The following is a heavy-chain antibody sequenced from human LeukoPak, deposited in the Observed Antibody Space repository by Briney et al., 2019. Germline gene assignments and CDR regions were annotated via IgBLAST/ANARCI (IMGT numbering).Heavy chain of an antibody. D-gene: IGHD6-13*01. CDR1: GYSFTGPAYY. Sequence: ASVKVSCKASGYSFTGPAYYLHWVRQAPGQGLEWMGRINPNSGAKNYAEKFQGRVTMTRDTSISTAYMELRRLRFDDTAIYYCARVTVPGSSWYVGWFDPWGQGTLVTVSS. CDR3: ARVTVPGSSWYVGWFDP. J-gene: IGHJ5*02. V-gene: IGHV1-2*06. CDR2: INPNSGAK.